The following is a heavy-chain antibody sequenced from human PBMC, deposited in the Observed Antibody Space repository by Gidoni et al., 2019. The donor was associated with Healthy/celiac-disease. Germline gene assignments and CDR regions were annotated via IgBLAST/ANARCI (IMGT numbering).Heavy chain of an antibody. V-gene: IGHV4-59*01. Sequence: QVQLQESGPGLVKPSETLSLTCTVSGGAISSYYWSWIRQPPGKGLEWIGYIYYSGSTNYNPSLKSRVTISVDTSKNQFSLKLSSVTAADTAVYYCARVGYDDILTGYFRDYYYYMDVWGKGTTVTVSS. CDR1: GGAISSYY. D-gene: IGHD3-9*01. CDR2: IYYSGST. CDR3: ARVGYDDILTGYFRDYYYYMDV. J-gene: IGHJ6*03.